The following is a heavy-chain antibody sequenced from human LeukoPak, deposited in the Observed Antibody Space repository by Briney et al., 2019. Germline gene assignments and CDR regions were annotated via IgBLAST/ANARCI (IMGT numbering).Heavy chain of an antibody. CDR3: ARVLVGYYYGMDV. CDR1: GGSISSYY. J-gene: IGHJ6*02. V-gene: IGHV4-59*01. D-gene: IGHD1-26*01. CDR2: IYYSGST. Sequence: PSETLSLTCTVSGGSISSYYWSWIRQPPGKGLEWIGYIYYSGSTNYNPSLKSRVTISVDTSKNQFSLKLSSVTAADMAVYYCARVLVGYYYGMDVWGQGTTVTVSS.